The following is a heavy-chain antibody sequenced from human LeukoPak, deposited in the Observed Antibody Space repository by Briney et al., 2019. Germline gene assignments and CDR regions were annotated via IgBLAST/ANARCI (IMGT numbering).Heavy chain of an antibody. J-gene: IGHJ6*02. CDR2: INPNSGGT. D-gene: IGHD2-2*01. Sequence: ASVKVSCTASGYTFTGYYMHWVRQAPGQGLEWMGWINPNSGGTNYAQKFQGWVTMTRDTSISTAYMELSRLRSDDTAVYYRARGPAAFYYYYYYGMDVWGQGTTVTVSS. V-gene: IGHV1-2*04. CDR1: GYTFTGYY. CDR3: ARGPAAFYYYYYYGMDV.